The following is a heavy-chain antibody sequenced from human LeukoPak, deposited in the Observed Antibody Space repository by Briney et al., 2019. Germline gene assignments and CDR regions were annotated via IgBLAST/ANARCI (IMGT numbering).Heavy chain of an antibody. D-gene: IGHD2-2*01. CDR2: IIPIFGIA. CDR3: ARDRGYCSSTSCLVGWFDP. CDR1: GGTFSSYA. Sequence: SVKVSCKASGGTFSSYAISWVRQAPRQGLEWMGRIIPIFGIANYAQKFQGRVTITADKSTSTAYMELSSLRSEDTAVYYCARDRGYCSSTSCLVGWFDPWGQGSLVTVSS. J-gene: IGHJ5*02. V-gene: IGHV1-69*04.